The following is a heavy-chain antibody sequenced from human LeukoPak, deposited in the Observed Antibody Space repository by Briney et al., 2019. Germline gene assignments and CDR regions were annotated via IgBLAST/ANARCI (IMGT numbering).Heavy chain of an antibody. J-gene: IGHJ3*02. CDR3: ARDPGIVGATVTFDI. CDR1: GYTFTGYY. CDR2: INPNSGGT. Sequence: ASVKVSCKASGYTFTGYYMHWVRQAPGQGLEWMGWINPNSGGTNYAQKFQSRVTMTRDTSISTAYMELSRLRSDDTAVYYCARDPGIVGATVTFDIWGQGTMVTVSS. D-gene: IGHD1-26*01. V-gene: IGHV1-2*02.